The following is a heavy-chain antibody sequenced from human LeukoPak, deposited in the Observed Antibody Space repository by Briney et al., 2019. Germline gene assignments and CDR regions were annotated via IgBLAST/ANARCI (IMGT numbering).Heavy chain of an antibody. CDR3: ARDGDGYKTTPFDY. J-gene: IGHJ4*02. Sequence: GGSLRLSCAGSGFTFSAYWMSWVRQAPGKGLEWVATIREDGSEKYYVDSVKGRFTISRDNAKNSLYLQMNSLRVEDTAVYYCARDGDGYKTTPFDYWGQGTLVTVSS. CDR1: GFTFSAYW. V-gene: IGHV3-7*01. CDR2: IREDGSEK. D-gene: IGHD5-24*01.